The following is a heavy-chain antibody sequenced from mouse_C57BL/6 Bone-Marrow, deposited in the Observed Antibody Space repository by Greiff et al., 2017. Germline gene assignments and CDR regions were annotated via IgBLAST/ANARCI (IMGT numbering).Heavy chain of an antibody. D-gene: IGHD1-1*01. V-gene: IGHV5-17*01. CDR3: AITTVPYWYFDV. CDR1: GFTFSDYG. CDR2: ISSGSSTI. J-gene: IGHJ1*03. Sequence: EVKLMESGGGLVKPGGSLKLSCAASGFTFSDYGMHWVRQAPEKGLEWVAYISSGSSTIYYADTVKGRFTISRDNAKTTLFLQMTSLRSEDTAMYYCAITTVPYWYFDVWGTGTTVTVSS.